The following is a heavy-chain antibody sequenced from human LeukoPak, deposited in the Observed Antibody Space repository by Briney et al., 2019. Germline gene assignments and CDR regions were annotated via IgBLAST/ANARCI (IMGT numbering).Heavy chain of an antibody. V-gene: IGHV1-3*01. J-gene: IGHJ6*02. Sequence: GASVKVSCKASGYTFTSYAMHWVRQTPGQRLEWMGWINAGNGNTKYSQKFQGRVTITRDTSASTAYMELSSLRSEDTAVYYCAADVHDSLGMDVWGQGTTVTVSS. D-gene: IGHD3-3*01. CDR3: AADVHDSLGMDV. CDR2: INAGNGNT. CDR1: GYTFTSYA.